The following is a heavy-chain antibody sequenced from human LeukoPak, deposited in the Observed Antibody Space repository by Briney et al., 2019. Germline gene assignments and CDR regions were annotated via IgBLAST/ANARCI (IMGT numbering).Heavy chain of an antibody. CDR1: GGSISSYY. V-gene: IGHV4-39*01. J-gene: IGHJ4*02. CDR2: IYYSGST. D-gene: IGHD5-18*01. Sequence: SETQSLTCTVSGGSISSYYWGWVRQPPGKGLEWIGTIYYSGSTYYNPSLKSRVTISVDTSKNQFSLKLSSVTAADTAVYYCARLSGYSYGLVDYWGQGTLVTVSS. CDR3: ARLSGYSYGLVDY.